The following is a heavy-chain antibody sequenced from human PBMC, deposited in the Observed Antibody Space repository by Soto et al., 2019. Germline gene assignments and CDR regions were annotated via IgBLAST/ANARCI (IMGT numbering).Heavy chain of an antibody. Sequence: QVQLLQSGAELKKPGASVKVSCKASGYIFTGYYMHWVRQAPGQGLEWRGWINPNSGDTNYTQKFQGWVTMTRDTSISTAYMELSRLRSDDTAVYYCATSRISIAVAGETEYYFDYWGQGTPVTVSS. J-gene: IGHJ4*02. CDR2: INPNSGDT. V-gene: IGHV1-2*04. CDR1: GYIFTGYY. D-gene: IGHD6-19*01. CDR3: ATSRISIAVAGETEYYFDY.